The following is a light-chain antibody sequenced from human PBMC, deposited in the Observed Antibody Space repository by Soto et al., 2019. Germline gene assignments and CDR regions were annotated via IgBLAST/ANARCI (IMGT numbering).Light chain of an antibody. J-gene: IGKJ1*01. CDR3: QQYNNYSRT. V-gene: IGKV1-5*01. CDR1: QSINNW. CDR2: DAS. Sequence: DIQMTQSPSTLSASVGDRVTITCRASQSINNWLAWYQQKPGKAPKLLISDASGLESGVPSRFSGSGSGTEFTLTISSLQPDDFATYYCQQYNNYSRTFGQGTKVEIK.